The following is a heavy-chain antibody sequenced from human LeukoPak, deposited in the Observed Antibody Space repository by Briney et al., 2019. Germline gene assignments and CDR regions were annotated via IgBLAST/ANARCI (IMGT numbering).Heavy chain of an antibody. J-gene: IGHJ6*03. V-gene: IGHV4-59*01. CDR2: IYYSGST. CDR3: ARVPVWHYDSSGHYSPYDNYYIDV. Sequence: SETLSLTWTVSGDSISSYYRSWIRQPPGKGLEWIGYIYYSGSTNYNPSLKSRVTISVDTSKNQFSLKLSSVTAADTAVYYCARVPVWHYDSSGHYSPYDNYYIDVWGKGTTVTVSS. CDR1: GDSISSYY. D-gene: IGHD3-22*01.